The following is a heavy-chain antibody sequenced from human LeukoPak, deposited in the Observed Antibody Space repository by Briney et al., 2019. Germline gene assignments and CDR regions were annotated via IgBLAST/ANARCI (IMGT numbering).Heavy chain of an antibody. Sequence: SETLSLTCTVSGGSISSYYWSWIRQPPGKGLEWIGYINYSGSTNYNPSLKSRVTISVDTSKSQFSLKVSSVTAADTAVYYCARLNRGNWGQGTLVTVSS. D-gene: IGHD2/OR15-2a*01. CDR1: GGSISSYY. CDR2: INYSGST. V-gene: IGHV4-59*08. J-gene: IGHJ4*02. CDR3: ARLNRGN.